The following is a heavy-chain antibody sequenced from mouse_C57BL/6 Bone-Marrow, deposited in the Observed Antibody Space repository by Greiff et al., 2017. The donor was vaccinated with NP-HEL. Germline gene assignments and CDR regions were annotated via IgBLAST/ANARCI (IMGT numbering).Heavy chain of an antibody. CDR1: GFNIKDDY. Sequence: VQLQQSGAELVRPGASVQLSCTASGFNIKDDYMHWVKQRPEQGLEWIGWIDPENGDTAYASTFQGKATLTADTSSNTAYLQLSSLTSEDTAVYYCTFYYYGSSYFDYWGQGTTLTVSS. CDR3: TFYYYGSSYFDY. CDR2: IDPENGDT. V-gene: IGHV14-4*01. J-gene: IGHJ2*01. D-gene: IGHD1-1*01.